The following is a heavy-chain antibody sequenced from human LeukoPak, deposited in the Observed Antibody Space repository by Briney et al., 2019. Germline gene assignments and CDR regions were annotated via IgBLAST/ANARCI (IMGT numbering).Heavy chain of an antibody. CDR3: ARHAWGSSWYYWFDP. D-gene: IGHD6-13*01. V-gene: IGHV4-39*01. Sequence: SETLSLTCTVSGGSISSSSHYWGWIRQPPEKGLEWIGSIYDSGSTYYNPSLKSRVTISVDTSKNQFSLKLTSMTAADTAVYYCARHAWGSSWYYWFDPWGQGTLVTVSS. CDR2: IYDSGST. J-gene: IGHJ5*02. CDR1: GGSISSSSHY.